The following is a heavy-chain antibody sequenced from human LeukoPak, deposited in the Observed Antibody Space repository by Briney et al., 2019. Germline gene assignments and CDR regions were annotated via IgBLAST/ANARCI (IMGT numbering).Heavy chain of an antibody. J-gene: IGHJ4*02. CDR3: GQAKTLHSSWWQRVFDY. CDR2: ISSSGSTI. Sequence: GGSLRLSCAASGFTFSSYEMNWVRQAPGKGLEWVSYISSSGSTIYYADSVKGRFTISRDNAKNSLYLQMNSLRAEDTAVYYCGQAKTLHSSWWQRVFDYWGQGTLVTVSS. V-gene: IGHV3-48*03. CDR1: GFTFSSYE. D-gene: IGHD6-13*01.